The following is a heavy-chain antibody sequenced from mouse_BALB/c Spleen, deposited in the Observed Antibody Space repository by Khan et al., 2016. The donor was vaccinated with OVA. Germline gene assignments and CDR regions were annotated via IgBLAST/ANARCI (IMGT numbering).Heavy chain of an antibody. D-gene: IGHD6-2*01. CDR3: ARISSYWYSDV. Sequence: QIQLVQSGPELKKPGETVKISCKASGYTFTNYGMNWVKQAPGKGLKWMGWINTYTGEPTYADDFKGRFVFSLETSASTAFLQISNLKNEYMTTYFCARISSYWYSDVWGAGTTVTVSS. J-gene: IGHJ1*01. V-gene: IGHV9-1*02. CDR1: GYTFTNYG. CDR2: INTYTGEP.